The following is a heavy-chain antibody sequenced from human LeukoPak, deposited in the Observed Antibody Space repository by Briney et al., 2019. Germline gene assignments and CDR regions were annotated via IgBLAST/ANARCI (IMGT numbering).Heavy chain of an antibody. Sequence: GSLRLSCAASGFTFDDYGMSWVRQVPGKGLEWVSGINWNGERTGYADSVKGRFIISRDNAKNSLYLQMNSLRADDTAVYYCAKHLDSSDQKFDYWGQGTLVTVSS. CDR1: GFTFDDYG. D-gene: IGHD3-22*01. CDR2: INWNGERT. CDR3: AKHLDSSDQKFDY. J-gene: IGHJ4*02. V-gene: IGHV3-20*04.